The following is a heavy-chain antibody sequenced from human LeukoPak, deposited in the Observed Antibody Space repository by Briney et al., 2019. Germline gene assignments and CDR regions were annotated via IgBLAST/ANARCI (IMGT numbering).Heavy chain of an antibody. D-gene: IGHD3-22*01. CDR3: ARDLGYYDSSGNHEGGDY. CDR1: GFTFSSYS. Sequence: PGGSLRLSCAASGFTFSSYSMNWVRQAPGKGLEWVSSISSSSSYIYYADSVKGRFTISRDNAKNSLYLQMNSLRAEDTAVYYCARDLGYYDSSGNHEGGDYWGQGTLVTVSS. J-gene: IGHJ4*02. V-gene: IGHV3-21*01. CDR2: ISSSSSYI.